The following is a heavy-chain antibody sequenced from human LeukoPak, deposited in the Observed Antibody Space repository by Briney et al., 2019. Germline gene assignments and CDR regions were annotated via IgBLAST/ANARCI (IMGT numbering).Heavy chain of an antibody. CDR2: IRSKVYGGTT. CDR1: GFTFGDYA. D-gene: IGHD3-10*01. CDR3: TGSFGQLSFFDY. V-gene: IGHV3-49*04. J-gene: IGHJ4*02. Sequence: GGSLRLSCTASGFTFGDYAMTWVRQAPGKGLEWVGFIRSKVYGGTTEYAASVKGRFTISRDDSKSIAYLQMNSLKTEDTAVYYCTGSFGQLSFFDYWGQGTLVTVSS.